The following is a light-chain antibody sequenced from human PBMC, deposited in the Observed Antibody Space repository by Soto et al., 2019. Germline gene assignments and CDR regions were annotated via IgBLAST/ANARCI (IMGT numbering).Light chain of an antibody. Sequence: DLQMTQSPSSLSASVGDRVTITCRASQDISNYLAWYQQKPGKVPWHLIYAASTLQSGVTSRFSGGGSGTDFTLTISSLQPEDVATYYCQKYNGALRTFGQGTTVEIK. CDR2: AAS. CDR3: QKYNGALRT. CDR1: QDISNY. V-gene: IGKV1-27*01. J-gene: IGKJ1*01.